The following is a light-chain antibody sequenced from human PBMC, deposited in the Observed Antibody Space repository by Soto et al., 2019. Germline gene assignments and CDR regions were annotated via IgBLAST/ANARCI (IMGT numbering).Light chain of an antibody. CDR2: DAS. J-gene: IGKJ2*01. CDR3: QQNDNLPPT. CDR1: QDISNY. Sequence: DIQMTQSPSSLSASVGDRVTITCQASQDISNYLNWYQQKPGKAPKLLIYDASNLETEVPSRFSGSGSGTDFNFTISSLQPEDIATYYCQQNDNLPPTFGQGTKLEI. V-gene: IGKV1-33*01.